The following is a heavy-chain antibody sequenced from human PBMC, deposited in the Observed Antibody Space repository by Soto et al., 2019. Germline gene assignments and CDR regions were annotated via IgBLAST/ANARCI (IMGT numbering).Heavy chain of an antibody. D-gene: IGHD2-21*01. Sequence: EVQLVESGGGLVKPGGSLRLSCAASGFTFSNAWMNWVRQAPGKGLEWVGRIKSKTDGGTTDYAAPVKGRFTISRDDSKNXLXLQMNSLKTEDTAVYYCIVRYPYYFDYWGQGTLVTVSS. CDR3: IVRYPYYFDY. V-gene: IGHV3-15*07. CDR1: GFTFSNAW. CDR2: IKSKTDGGTT. J-gene: IGHJ4*02.